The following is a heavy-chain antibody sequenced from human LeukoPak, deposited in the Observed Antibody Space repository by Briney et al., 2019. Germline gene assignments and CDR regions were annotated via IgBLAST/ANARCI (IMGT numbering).Heavy chain of an antibody. Sequence: SETLSLTCTVSGGSISSYYWSWIRQPPGKGLEWIAYISDIGSINYNPSLKSRVTISLDTSKNQFSLKLSSVTAADTAVYYCARGRVGSATVTSNFDYWGQGTLVTVSS. CDR3: ARGRVGSATVTSNFDY. CDR1: GGSISSYY. J-gene: IGHJ4*02. CDR2: ISDIGSI. D-gene: IGHD4-17*01. V-gene: IGHV4-59*12.